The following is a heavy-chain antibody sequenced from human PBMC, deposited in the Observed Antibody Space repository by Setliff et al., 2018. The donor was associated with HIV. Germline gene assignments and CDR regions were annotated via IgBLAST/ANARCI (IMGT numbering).Heavy chain of an antibody. Sequence: PSETLSLTCSVSGGSIEFSSYYWGWIRQPPGKGLEWIGSVYYSGSTYYNPSLKSRLTISVDTSTNKFSLKLSSVTAADTAVYYCARLRGLNLEPFDYWGHVTLVTVSS. CDR1: GGSIEFSSYY. CDR3: ARLRGLNLEPFDY. D-gene: IGHD1-1*01. J-gene: IGHJ4*01. V-gene: IGHV4-39*01. CDR2: VYYSGST.